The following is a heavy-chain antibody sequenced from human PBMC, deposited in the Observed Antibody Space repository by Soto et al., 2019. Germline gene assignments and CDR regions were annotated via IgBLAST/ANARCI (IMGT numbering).Heavy chain of an antibody. CDR2: INHFGRT. CDR1: SVSFNTYY. CDR3: AMVSRGTGTSWGALYYMYV. J-gene: IGHJ6*03. V-gene: IGHV4-34*02. Sequence: QVQLQQWGAGLLKPSETLSLTCAVYSVSFNTYYWSWVRQPPGKGLEWIAEINHFGRTNYNPSLTSRLTIAVDTSNNRLSLSLSSVTAADTAVYYGAMVSRGTGTSWGALYYMYVWGTGTPVTVSS. D-gene: IGHD1-26*01.